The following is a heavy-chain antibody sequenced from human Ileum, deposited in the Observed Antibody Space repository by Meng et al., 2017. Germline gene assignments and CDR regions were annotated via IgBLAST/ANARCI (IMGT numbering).Heavy chain of an antibody. J-gene: IGHJ5*02. V-gene: IGHV4-4*02. CDR3: ARDVVPTVTYYYNWFDP. Sequence: QLQASGPVLAKPSGTLSLTCAASGGSIISPDWLSWFRQSPGKGLEWIGEIFHTGSTNYNPSLKSRVTMSVDTSKNQFSLKLSSVTAADTAVYYCARDVVPTVTYYYNWFDPWGQGTLVTVSS. CDR2: IFHTGST. CDR1: GGSIISPDW. D-gene: IGHD4-17*01.